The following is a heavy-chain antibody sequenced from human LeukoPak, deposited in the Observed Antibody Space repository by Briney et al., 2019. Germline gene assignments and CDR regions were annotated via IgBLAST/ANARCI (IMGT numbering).Heavy chain of an antibody. CDR2: MNPNSGNT. CDR1: GYTFTSYD. V-gene: IGHV1-8*03. CDR3: ARGVHCSGGSCYSDWFDP. J-gene: IGHJ5*02. D-gene: IGHD2-15*01. Sequence: ASVKVSCKASGYTFTSYDINWVRQATGQGLEWMGWMNPNSGNTGYAQKFQGRVTITRNTSISTAYMELSSLRSEDTAVYYCARGVHCSGGSCYSDWFDPWGQGTLVTVSS.